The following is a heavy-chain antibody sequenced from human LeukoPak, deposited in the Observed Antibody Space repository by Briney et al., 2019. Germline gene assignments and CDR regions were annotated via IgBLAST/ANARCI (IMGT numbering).Heavy chain of an antibody. CDR1: GYSFTSYW. D-gene: IGHD3-3*01. V-gene: IGHV5-51*01. Sequence: GESLKISCKGSGYSFTSYWIGWVRQMPGKGLEWMGIIYPGDSDTRYSPSFQGQVTILADKSISTAYLQWSSLKASDTAMYYCARSNDFWSGYYQSLFDYWGQGTLVTVSS. CDR3: ARSNDFWSGYYQSLFDY. J-gene: IGHJ4*02. CDR2: IYPGDSDT.